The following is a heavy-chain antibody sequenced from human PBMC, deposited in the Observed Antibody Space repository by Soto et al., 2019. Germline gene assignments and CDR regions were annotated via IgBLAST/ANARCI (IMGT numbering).Heavy chain of an antibody. J-gene: IGHJ6*02. CDR1: GGSISSYY. D-gene: IGHD6-19*01. CDR3: ARGGPFPYSSGWFYYYYGMDV. V-gene: IGHV4-59*01. Sequence: SETLSLTCTVSGGSISSYYWSWIRQPPGKGLEWIGYIYYSGSTNYNPSLKSRVTISVDTSKNQFSLKLSSVTAADTAVYYCARGGPFPYSSGWFYYYYGMDVWGQGTTVTVSS. CDR2: IYYSGST.